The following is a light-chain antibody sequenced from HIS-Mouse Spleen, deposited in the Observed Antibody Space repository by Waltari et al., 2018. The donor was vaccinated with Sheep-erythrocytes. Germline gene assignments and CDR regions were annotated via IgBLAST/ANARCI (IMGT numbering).Light chain of an antibody. Sequence: DILITQSPSSLSASVGDRVTITCQASHDISNYLNWYQQKPGKAPKLLIYDASNLETGVPSRFSGSGSGTDFTFTISSLQPEDIATYYCQQYDNLFTFGPGTKVDIK. CDR1: HDISNY. V-gene: IGKV1-33*01. J-gene: IGKJ3*01. CDR2: DAS. CDR3: QQYDNLFT.